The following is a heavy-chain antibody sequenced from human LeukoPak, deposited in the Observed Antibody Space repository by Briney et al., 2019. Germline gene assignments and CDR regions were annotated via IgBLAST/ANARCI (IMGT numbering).Heavy chain of an antibody. CDR1: GGSISSSSYY. CDR2: IYYSGST. J-gene: IGHJ4*02. CDR3: ARGNSLGVRGYFDY. D-gene: IGHD3-16*01. Sequence: SETLSLTCTVSGGSISSSSYYWGWIRQPPGKGLEWIGSIYYSGSTNYNPSLKSRVTISVDTSKNQFSLKLSSVTAADTAVYYCARGNSLGVRGYFDYWGQGTLVTVSS. V-gene: IGHV4-39*07.